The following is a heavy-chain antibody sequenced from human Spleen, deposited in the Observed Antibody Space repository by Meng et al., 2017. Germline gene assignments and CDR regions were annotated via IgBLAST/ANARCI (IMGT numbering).Heavy chain of an antibody. J-gene: IGHJ4*02. Sequence: VRPPGAGPGLVEPSGTLSLTCVVSGGSISSNNWWSWVRQPPGKGLEWIGEIYQTGSTNYNPSLKSRVTISADKSRNQFSLKLSSLSTADTAVYYCARRRTSGSYYSFQSIYFDYWGQGALVTVSS. CDR2: IYQTGST. V-gene: IGHV4-4*02. CDR3: ARRRTSGSYYSFQSIYFDY. D-gene: IGHD3-10*01. CDR1: GGSISSNNW.